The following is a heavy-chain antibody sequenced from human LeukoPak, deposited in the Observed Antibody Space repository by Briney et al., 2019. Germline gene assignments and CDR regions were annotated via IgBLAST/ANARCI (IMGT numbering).Heavy chain of an antibody. D-gene: IGHD6-13*01. J-gene: IGHJ4*02. CDR3: ARGQSYIAAAAPFDY. CDR1: GGSFSGYY. Sequence: SETLSLTCAVYGGSFSGYYWSWIRQPPGKGLEWIGEINHSGSTNYNPSLKSRVTISVDTSKNQFSLKLSSVTAADTAVYYCARGQSYIAAAAPFDYWGQGTLVTVPS. V-gene: IGHV4-34*01. CDR2: INHSGST.